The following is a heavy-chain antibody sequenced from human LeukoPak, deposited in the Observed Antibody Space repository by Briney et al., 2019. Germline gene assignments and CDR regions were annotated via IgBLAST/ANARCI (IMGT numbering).Heavy chain of an antibody. CDR3: ARDSPRGYSYGPSYFFY. CDR1: GGSISSYY. J-gene: IGHJ4*02. Sequence: SETLSLTCTVSGGSISSYYWSWIRQPPGKGLEWIGYIYYSGSTNYNPSLKSRVTISVDTSKNQFSLKLSSVTAADTAVYYCARDSPRGYSYGPSYFFYWGQGTLVTVSS. D-gene: IGHD5-18*01. CDR2: IYYSGST. V-gene: IGHV4-59*12.